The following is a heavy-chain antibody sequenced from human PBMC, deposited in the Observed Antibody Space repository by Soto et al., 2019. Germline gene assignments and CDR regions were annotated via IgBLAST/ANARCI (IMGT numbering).Heavy chain of an antibody. Sequence: PSETLSLTCTVSGGSISSSSYYWGWIRQPPGKGLEWIGSIYYSGSTYYNPSLKSRVTISVDTSKNQFSLKLSSVTAADTAVYYCARVRVAGRAAFDIWGQGTMVTVS. V-gene: IGHV4-39*01. CDR3: ARVRVAGRAAFDI. D-gene: IGHD6-19*01. J-gene: IGHJ3*02. CDR1: GGSISSSSYY. CDR2: IYYSGST.